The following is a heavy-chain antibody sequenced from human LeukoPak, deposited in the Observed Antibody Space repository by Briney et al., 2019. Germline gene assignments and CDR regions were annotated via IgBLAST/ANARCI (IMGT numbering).Heavy chain of an antibody. Sequence: PGGSLRLSCAASGFTFDDYAMHWVRQAPGKGLEWVSLISWDGGSTYYADSVKGRFTISRDNSKNSLYLQMSSLRAEDTALYYCAKGVTDSSGWYPSYYFDYWGQGTLVTVSS. CDR3: AKGVTDSSGWYPSYYFDY. CDR1: GFTFDDYA. CDR2: ISWDGGST. V-gene: IGHV3-43D*03. D-gene: IGHD6-19*01. J-gene: IGHJ4*02.